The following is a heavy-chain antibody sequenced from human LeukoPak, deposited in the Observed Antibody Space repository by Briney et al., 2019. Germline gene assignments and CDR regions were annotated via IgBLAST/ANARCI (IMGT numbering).Heavy chain of an antibody. V-gene: IGHV3-7*01. CDR1: GFTFSTYW. CDR3: ARAHNSGRYGFDS. D-gene: IGHD6-13*01. Sequence: PGGSLRLSCAASGFTFSTYWMNWVRQAPGKGLEWVANIKQDGSEKNYVDSVKGRFTISRDTAQNSLYLQMNSLRAEDTAVYYCARAHNSGRYGFDSWGQGALVTVSS. CDR2: IKQDGSEK. J-gene: IGHJ4*02.